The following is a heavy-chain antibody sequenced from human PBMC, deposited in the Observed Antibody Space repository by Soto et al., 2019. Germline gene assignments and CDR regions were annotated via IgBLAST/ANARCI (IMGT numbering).Heavy chain of an antibody. D-gene: IGHD3-22*01. J-gene: IGHJ3*02. CDR2: IKQDGSEK. CDR3: ARDLEGYYYDSSGYYPHSVGAFDI. CDR1: GFTFSSYW. Sequence: GGSLRLSCAASGFTFSSYWMSWVRQAPGKGLEWVANIKQDGSEKYYVDSVKGRFTISRDNAKNSLYLQMNSLRAEDTAVYYCARDLEGYYYDSSGYYPHSVGAFDIWGQGTMVTVSS. V-gene: IGHV3-7*01.